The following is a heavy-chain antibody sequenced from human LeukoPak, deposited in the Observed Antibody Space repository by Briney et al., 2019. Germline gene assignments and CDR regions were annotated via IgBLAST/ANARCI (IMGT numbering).Heavy chain of an antibody. J-gene: IGHJ5*02. Sequence: SETLSLTCAVYGGSFSGYYRSWIRQPPGKGLEWIGEINHSGSTKYNPSLKSRVTISVDTSKNQFSLKLSSVTAADTAVYYCARRSGRDGSGSYYNRLLFNWFDPWGQGTLVTVSS. D-gene: IGHD3-10*01. CDR1: GGSFSGYY. CDR3: ARRSGRDGSGSYYNRLLFNWFDP. CDR2: INHSGST. V-gene: IGHV4-34*01.